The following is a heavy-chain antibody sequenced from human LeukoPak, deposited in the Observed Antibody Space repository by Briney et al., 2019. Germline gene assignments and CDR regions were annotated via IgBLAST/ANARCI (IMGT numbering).Heavy chain of an antibody. V-gene: IGHV3-33*01. J-gene: IGHJ4*02. D-gene: IGHD2/OR15-2a*01. CDR2: IWYDGSNK. CDR1: GFTFSSYG. CDR3: AREGPRGNSQFDY. Sequence: GGSLRLSCAASGFTFSSYGMHWVRQAPGKGLEWVALIWYDGSNKYYTDSVKGRLTIPRDNSKNTLYHQMNSLRAEDTAIYYCAREGPRGNSQFDYWGQGTLVTVSS.